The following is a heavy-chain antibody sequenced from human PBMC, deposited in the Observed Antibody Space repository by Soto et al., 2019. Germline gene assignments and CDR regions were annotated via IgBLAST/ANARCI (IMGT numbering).Heavy chain of an antibody. CDR1: GGSISSGGYY. Sequence: QVQLQESGPGLVKPSQTLSLTCTVSGGSISSGGYYWSWIRQHPGKGLEWIGYIYYGGSTYYNPSLKSRVTISVDTSKNQFSLKLSSVTAADTAVYYCARGEWLGERRFDPWGQGTLVTVSS. D-gene: IGHD3-16*01. V-gene: IGHV4-31*03. J-gene: IGHJ5*02. CDR3: ARGEWLGERRFDP. CDR2: IYYGGST.